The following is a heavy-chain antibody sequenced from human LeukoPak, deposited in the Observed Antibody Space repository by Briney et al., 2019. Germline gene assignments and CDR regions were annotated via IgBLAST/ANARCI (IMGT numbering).Heavy chain of an antibody. D-gene: IGHD5-18*01. Sequence: ASVKVSCKASGYTFTSYAMHWVRQAPGQRLECMGWINAGNGNTKYSQKFQGRVTITRDTSASTAYMELSSLRSEDTAVYYCARDLRGYSYGYPGYWGQGTLVTVSS. V-gene: IGHV1-3*01. CDR3: ARDLRGYSYGYPGY. CDR2: INAGNGNT. J-gene: IGHJ4*02. CDR1: GYTFTSYA.